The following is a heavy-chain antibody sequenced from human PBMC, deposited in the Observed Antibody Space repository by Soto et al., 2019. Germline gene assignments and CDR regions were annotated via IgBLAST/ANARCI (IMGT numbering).Heavy chain of an antibody. Sequence: EVQLVQSGAEVKKPGESLKISCKGSGYSFTSYWIGWVRQMPGKGLEWMGIIYPGDSDTRYSPSFQGQVTISADKSISTXXRXWXXLKASDTAMYYCARSITSYDFWSGPLYYYYYGMDVWGQGTTVTVSS. D-gene: IGHD3-3*01. V-gene: IGHV5-51*01. CDR3: ARSITSYDFWSGPLYYYYYGMDV. CDR1: GYSFTSYW. J-gene: IGHJ6*02. CDR2: IYPGDSDT.